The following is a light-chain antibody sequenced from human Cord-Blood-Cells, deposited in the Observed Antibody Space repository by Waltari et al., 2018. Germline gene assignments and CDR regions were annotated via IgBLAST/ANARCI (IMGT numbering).Light chain of an antibody. Sequence: VMTQAPVPRRVTPEVPASLAFRPSQSLLNSNGYNYWDWYLQKPGQSPQLLIYLGSNRASGVPDRFSGSGSGTDFTLKSSRVEAEDVGVYYCMQALQTPYNFGQGTKLEIK. CDR1: QSLLNSNGYNY. CDR2: LGS. V-gene: IGKV2-28*01. CDR3: MQALQTPYN. J-gene: IGKJ2*01.